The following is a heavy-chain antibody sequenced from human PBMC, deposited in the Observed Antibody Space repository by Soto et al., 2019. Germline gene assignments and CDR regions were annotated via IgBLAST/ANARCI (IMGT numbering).Heavy chain of an antibody. CDR3: ARHSSEMYYGFWSGSLYYGGMDV. CDR2: IYAVXSDT. Sequence: GESLKISCTGSGYSFTSYWIGWVRHTPGKGLEWMGIIYAVXSDTTYSTFFHCQFTISADTAIRTAYLQWSSLKASDTAIYYCARHSSEMYYGFWSGSLYYGGMDVWGQGTTVTVSS. D-gene: IGHD3-3*01. V-gene: IGHV5-51*01. J-gene: IGHJ6*02. CDR1: GYSFTSYW.